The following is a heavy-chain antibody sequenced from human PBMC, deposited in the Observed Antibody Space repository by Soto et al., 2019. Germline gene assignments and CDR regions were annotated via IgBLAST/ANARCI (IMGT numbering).Heavy chain of an antibody. CDR3: ARGSHITIFGVVILADYYGMDV. CDR1: GYTFTSYG. D-gene: IGHD3-3*01. J-gene: IGHJ6*04. V-gene: IGHV1-18*01. CDR2: ISAYNGNT. Sequence: ASVKVSCKASGYTFTSYGISWVRQAPGQGLEWMGWISAYNGNTNYAQKLQGTVTMTTDTSTSTAYMELRSLRSDDPAVFFCARGSHITIFGVVILADYYGMDVWGKGTTVTVS.